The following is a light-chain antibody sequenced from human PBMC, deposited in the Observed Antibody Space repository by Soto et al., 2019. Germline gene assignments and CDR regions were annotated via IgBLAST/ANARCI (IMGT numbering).Light chain of an antibody. CDR1: QSISNH. CDR3: QQSYSSPPT. V-gene: IGKV1-39*01. CDR2: AAS. Sequence: DSVVTQAPCSLSASVEDRVIITCRASQSISNHLNWYQQKPGKAPKLLIFAASSLQSGVPSRFSGSRSGPDFTLTISSLHPEDFATYYCQQSYSSPPTSGQGTEVDI. J-gene: IGKJ1*01.